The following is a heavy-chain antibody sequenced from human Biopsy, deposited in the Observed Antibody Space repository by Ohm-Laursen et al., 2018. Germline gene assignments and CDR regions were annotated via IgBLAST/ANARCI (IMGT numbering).Heavy chain of an antibody. V-gene: IGHV4-34*01. CDR1: GGTYSGYC. D-gene: IGHD2-2*01. Sequence: SDTLSLTCAVYGGTYSGYCWSWIRQPPGKGLEWIGEVHHDGRANYNPSLKSRVTISGDMSKKQFSLKLSGVTAADTAVYYCARFIVPSLHCSNGVCPIRWFDPWGQGTLVTVFS. CDR3: ARFIVPSLHCSNGVCPIRWFDP. J-gene: IGHJ5*01. CDR2: VHHDGRA.